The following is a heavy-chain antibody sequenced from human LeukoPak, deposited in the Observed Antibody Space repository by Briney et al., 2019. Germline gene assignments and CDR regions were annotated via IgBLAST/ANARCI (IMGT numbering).Heavy chain of an antibody. CDR2: ISGSGGSI. V-gene: IGHV3-23*01. D-gene: IGHD3-22*01. Sequence: PGGSLRLSCAASGFTFSSYGMSWVRQAPGKGLEWVSAISGSGGSIYYADSVKGRFTISRDNSKNTLYLQMNSLRAEDTAFYYCASSSYYDSSGYPGYLGQGTLVTVSS. CDR3: ASSSYYDSSGYPGY. CDR1: GFTFSSYG. J-gene: IGHJ4*02.